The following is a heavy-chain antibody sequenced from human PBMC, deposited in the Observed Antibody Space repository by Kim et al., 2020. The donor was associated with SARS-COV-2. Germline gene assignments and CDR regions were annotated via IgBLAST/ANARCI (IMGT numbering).Heavy chain of an antibody. V-gene: IGHV4-4*02. D-gene: IGHD6-19*01. J-gene: IGHJ4*02. CDR3: ASRVAVAWHFDY. CDR2: T. Sequence: TNPNPALKSRVTISVDNSKNQFSLKMTSVTAADTAVYYCASRVAVAWHFDYWGQGTLVTVSS.